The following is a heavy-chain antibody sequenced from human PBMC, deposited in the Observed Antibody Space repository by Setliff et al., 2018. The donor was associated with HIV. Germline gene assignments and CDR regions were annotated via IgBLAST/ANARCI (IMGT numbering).Heavy chain of an antibody. J-gene: IGHJ3*02. Sequence: SETLSLTCTVSGGSISSGGYYWSWVRQHPGKGLEWIGYIYYSETTYYNPSLKSRVIISVDKSKNHFSLKLTSVTAADTAVYYCARDQGYSYGSGPFHSWGQGTMVTVS. CDR3: ARDQGYSYGSGPFHS. CDR1: GGSISSGGYY. D-gene: IGHD5-18*01. CDR2: IYYSETT. V-gene: IGHV4-31*03.